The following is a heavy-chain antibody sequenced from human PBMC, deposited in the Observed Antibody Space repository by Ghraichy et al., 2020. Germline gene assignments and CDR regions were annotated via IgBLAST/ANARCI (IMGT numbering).Heavy chain of an antibody. Sequence: SETLSLTCTVSGGSINKYYWNWIRQSPEKGLQWLGYVYYSGVTNYNPSLKSGVTISVDTSKNQFSLGLSFVTAADTAVYYCARGNCGGGSCYLVSWGQGTLVTVSS. CDR3: ARGNCGGGSCYLVS. CDR1: GGSINKYY. V-gene: IGHV4-59*01. D-gene: IGHD2-21*01. J-gene: IGHJ4*02. CDR2: VYYSGVT.